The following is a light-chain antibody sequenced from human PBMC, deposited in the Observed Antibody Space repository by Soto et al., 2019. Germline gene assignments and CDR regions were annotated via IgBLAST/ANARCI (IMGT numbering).Light chain of an antibody. J-gene: IGKJ1*01. V-gene: IGKV3-15*01. CDR3: QQYHIWPPWT. CDR1: QSIRSN. CDR2: GAS. Sequence: EIVMTQSPDTLSVSPGEGATLSCSVTQSIRSNLAWYQQRPGQAPRLLMYGASTGADGIPARFTGSGSGTEFTLSISSLQSEDFAVYYCQQYHIWPPWTSGQGTKVELK.